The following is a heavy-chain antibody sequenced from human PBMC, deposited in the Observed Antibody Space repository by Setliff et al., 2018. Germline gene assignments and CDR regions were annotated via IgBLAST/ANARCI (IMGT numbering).Heavy chain of an antibody. Sequence: PGGSLRLSCVVSGFSFSNYGVTWVRQAPGKGLEWISYISTSSGTRYYADSVKGRFTISGDNANQSLYLQMNSLRAEDTAVYYCARLALTGYDSSGYYYALEYYYYMDVWGKGTTVTVSS. D-gene: IGHD3-22*01. CDR3: ARLALTGYDSSGYYYALEYYYYMDV. CDR2: ISTSSGTR. J-gene: IGHJ6*03. V-gene: IGHV3-48*01. CDR1: GFSFSNYG.